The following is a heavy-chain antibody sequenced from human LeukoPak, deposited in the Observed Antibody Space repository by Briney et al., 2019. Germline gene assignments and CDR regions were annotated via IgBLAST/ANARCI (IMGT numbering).Heavy chain of an antibody. D-gene: IGHD4-23*01. CDR1: GYSFTGYY. J-gene: IGHJ6*02. CDR2: INPNSGGT. CDR3: ARERTTVVTLDYYYGMDV. V-gene: IGHV1-2*02. Sequence: ASVTVSCKASGYSFTGYYIHWVQQAPGQGLEWMGWINPNSGGTKYAQKFQGRLTMTRDTSISTANMELSRLRSDDTAVYYCARERTTVVTLDYYYGMDVWGQGTTVTVSS.